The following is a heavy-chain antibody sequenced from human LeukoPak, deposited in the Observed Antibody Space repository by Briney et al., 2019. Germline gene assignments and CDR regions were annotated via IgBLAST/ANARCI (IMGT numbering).Heavy chain of an antibody. D-gene: IGHD2-2*01. V-gene: IGHV3-21*01. CDR2: ISSSSSYI. CDR3: ARAQPAAIEGPGFDY. Sequence: GGSLRLSCAASGFTFSSYSMNWVRQAPGKGLEWVSSISSSSSYIYYADSVKGRFTISRDNAKNSLYLQMNSLRAEDTAVYYCARAQPAAIEGPGFDYWGQEPWSPSPQ. J-gene: IGHJ4*01. CDR1: GFTFSSYS.